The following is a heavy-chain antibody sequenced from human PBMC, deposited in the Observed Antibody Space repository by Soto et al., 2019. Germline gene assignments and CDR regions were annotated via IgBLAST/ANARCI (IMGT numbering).Heavy chain of an antibody. D-gene: IGHD3-10*01. CDR1: GFTFSSDG. CDR2: ISYDGSNK. CDR3: ARESLHYSYGMDV. J-gene: IGHJ6*02. V-gene: IGHV3-30*03. Sequence: PGGSLRLSCAASGFTFSSDGMHFVRQAPGKGLEWVAVISYDGSNKYYADSVKGRFTISRDNSKNTLYLQMNSLRAEDTAVYYCARESLHYSYGMDVCGPGTTVTV.